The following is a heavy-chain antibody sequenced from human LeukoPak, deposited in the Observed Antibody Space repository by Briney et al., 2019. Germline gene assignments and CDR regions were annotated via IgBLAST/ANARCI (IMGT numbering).Heavy chain of an antibody. V-gene: IGHV3-23*01. J-gene: IGHJ4*02. Sequence: GGSLRLSCAASGFIFSHHGMNWVRQAPGRGLGWVSGIRTDGVTTYYTDSVKGRFIIYRDHSKNTVYLQMNSLSAGAAAVFYCVKDDGWVQYANWGQGTLVTVSS. CDR2: IRTDGVTT. D-gene: IGHD5-24*01. CDR3: VKDDGWVQYAN. CDR1: GFIFSHHG.